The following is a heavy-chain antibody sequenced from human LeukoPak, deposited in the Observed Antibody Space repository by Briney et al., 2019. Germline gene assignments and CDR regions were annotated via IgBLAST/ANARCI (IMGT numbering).Heavy chain of an antibody. Sequence: GGSLRLSCAASGFTFGSYGMSWVRQAPGKGLEWVSLISGTTKVIYYADSVKGRFTISRDNSKNTLYLQMNSLRVEDTAVYYCAKNGGSQCYSHLDSWGQGTLVTVSS. CDR3: AKNGGSQCYSHLDS. CDR2: ISGTTKVI. J-gene: IGHJ4*02. V-gene: IGHV3-23*01. CDR1: GFTFGSYG. D-gene: IGHD2-15*01.